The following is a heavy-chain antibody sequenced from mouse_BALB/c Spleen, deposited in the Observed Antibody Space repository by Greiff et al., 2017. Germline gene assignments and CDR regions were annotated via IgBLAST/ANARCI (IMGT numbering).Heavy chain of an antibody. D-gene: IGHD1-1*01. Sequence: DVKLQESGGDLVKPGGSLKLSCAASGFTFSSYGMSWVRQTPDKRLEWVATISSGGSYTYYPDSVKGRFTISRDNAKNTLYLQMSSLKSEDTAMYYCARQGDYGSSLYYFDYWGQGTTLTVSS. CDR1: GFTFSSYG. J-gene: IGHJ2*01. CDR2: ISSGGSYT. V-gene: IGHV5-6*02. CDR3: ARQGDYGSSLYYFDY.